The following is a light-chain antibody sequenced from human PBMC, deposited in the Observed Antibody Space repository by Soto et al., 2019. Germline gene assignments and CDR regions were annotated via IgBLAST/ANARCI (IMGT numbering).Light chain of an antibody. CDR2: EAA. CDR1: QSISSS. V-gene: IGKV1-5*03. Sequence: DFQMTQSPSTLSAFVGDRVTITCRASQSISSSLAWYQQKPGKAPKVLIYEAANLEIGVPSRFSGSGSGTEFTLTISSLQPDDFATYYCQNYNAYWPFGQGTKVEIK. J-gene: IGKJ1*01. CDR3: QNYNAYWP.